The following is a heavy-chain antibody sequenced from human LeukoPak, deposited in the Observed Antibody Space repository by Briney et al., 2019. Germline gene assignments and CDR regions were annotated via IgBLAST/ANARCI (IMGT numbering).Heavy chain of an antibody. CDR1: GGSISSGDYY. J-gene: IGHJ5*02. V-gene: IGHV4-30-4*01. CDR2: IYYSGST. CDR3: ARVDYVWGSYPGWFDP. D-gene: IGHD3-16*02. Sequence: SETLSLTCTVSGGSISSGDYYWSWIRQPPGKSLEWIGYIYYSGSTYYNPSLKSRVTISVDTSKNQFSLKLSSVTAADTAVYYCARVDYVWGSYPGWFDPWGQGTLVTVSS.